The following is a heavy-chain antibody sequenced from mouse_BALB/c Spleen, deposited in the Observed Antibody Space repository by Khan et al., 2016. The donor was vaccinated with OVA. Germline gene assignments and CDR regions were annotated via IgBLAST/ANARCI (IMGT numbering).Heavy chain of an antibody. CDR2: ISYSGRT. Sequence: VQLKESGPGLVKPSQSLSLTCTVTGYSITSDYAWNWIRQFPGNKLEWMGYISYSGRTSYNPSLKSRLSITRDTSKNQFFLQLNSVTTEDTATYYCARSVTITTVVATDVDYWGQGTTLTVAS. CDR1: GYSITSDYA. J-gene: IGHJ2*01. D-gene: IGHD1-1*01. V-gene: IGHV3-2*02. CDR3: ARSVTITTVVATDVDY.